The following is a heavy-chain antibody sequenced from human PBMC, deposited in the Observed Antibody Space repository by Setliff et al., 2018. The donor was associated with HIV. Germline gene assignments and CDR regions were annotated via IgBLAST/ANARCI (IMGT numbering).Heavy chain of an antibody. Sequence: GGSLRLSCAAAGFTFSKAWMSWFRQTPGKGLEWVAVISYDGSNKYYADSVKGRFTISRDNSKNTLYLQMNSLRAADTAVYYCAGENVDIVATTKAIDFWGQGTTVTVSS. CDR3: AGENVDIVATTKAIDF. D-gene: IGHD5-12*01. V-gene: IGHV3-30*07. J-gene: IGHJ6*02. CDR1: GFTFSKAW. CDR2: ISYDGSNK.